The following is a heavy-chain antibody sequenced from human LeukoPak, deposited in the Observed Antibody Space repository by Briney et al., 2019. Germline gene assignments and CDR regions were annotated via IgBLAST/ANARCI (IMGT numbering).Heavy chain of an antibody. CDR2: ISSNGGST. J-gene: IGHJ4*02. CDR1: GFTFSSYA. Sequence: SGGSLRLSCSASGFTFSSYAMHWVRRAPGKGLEYVSAISSNGGSTYYADSVKGRFTISRDNSKNTLYLQMSSLRAEDTAVYYCVKDVDTAMVMTPSFDYWGQGTLVTVSS. CDR3: VKDVDTAMVMTPSFDY. V-gene: IGHV3-64D*09. D-gene: IGHD5-18*01.